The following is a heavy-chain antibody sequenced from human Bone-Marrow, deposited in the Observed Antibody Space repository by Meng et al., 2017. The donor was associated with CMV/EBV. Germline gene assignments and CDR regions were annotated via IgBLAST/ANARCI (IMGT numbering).Heavy chain of an antibody. Sequence: ASVKVSCKASGYTFIAYYIHWVRQAPGQGLEWMGWINPNSGTTIFAQKFQGRITMTRDTSINTAYMELSRLRSDDTAVYYCARGYCSSTSCYDFDHWGQGALVTVSS. J-gene: IGHJ4*02. V-gene: IGHV1-2*02. CDR2: INPNSGTT. CDR1: GYTFIAYY. CDR3: ARGYCSSTSCYDFDH. D-gene: IGHD2-2*01.